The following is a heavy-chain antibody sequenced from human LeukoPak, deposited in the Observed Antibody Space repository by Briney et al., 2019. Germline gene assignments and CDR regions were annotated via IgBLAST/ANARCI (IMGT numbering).Heavy chain of an antibody. CDR1: GGTFSSYA. CDR2: TIPIFGTA. J-gene: IGHJ4*02. D-gene: IGHD6-19*01. Sequence: SVKVSCKASGGTFSSYAISWVRQAPGQGLEWMGGTIPIFGTANYAQKFQGRVTITADESTSTAYMELSSLRSEDTAVYYCASIAVAGRFDYWGQGTLVTVSS. CDR3: ASIAVAGRFDY. V-gene: IGHV1-69*01.